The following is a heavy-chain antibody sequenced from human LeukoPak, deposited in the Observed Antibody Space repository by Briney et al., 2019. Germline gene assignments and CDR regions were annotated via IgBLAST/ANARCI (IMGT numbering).Heavy chain of an antibody. V-gene: IGHV1-18*01. J-gene: IGHJ3*02. CDR3: ARDDRLSTYCGGDCYSLVAFDI. CDR1: GYTFTSYG. Sequence: ASVKVSCKASGYTFTSYGISWVRQAPGQGLEWMGWISAYNGNTNYAQKLQGRVTMTTDTSTSTAYMELRSLRSDDTDVYYCARDDRLSTYCGGDCYSLVAFDIWGQGTMVTVSS. CDR2: ISAYNGNT. D-gene: IGHD2-21*01.